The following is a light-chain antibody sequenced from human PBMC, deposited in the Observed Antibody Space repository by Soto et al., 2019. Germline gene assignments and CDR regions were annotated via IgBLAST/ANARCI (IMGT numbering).Light chain of an antibody. CDR3: QQYDSSGT. CDR1: QSVSSTY. Sequence: EIVLTQSPATLSLSPGERATLSCRASQSVSSTYLAWYQHRPGQAPRLLIYGASSRATGIPDRFSGSGSGTDFTLTISRLEPEDFAVYYCQQYDSSGTFGQGTKVDIK. CDR2: GAS. J-gene: IGKJ1*01. V-gene: IGKV3-20*01.